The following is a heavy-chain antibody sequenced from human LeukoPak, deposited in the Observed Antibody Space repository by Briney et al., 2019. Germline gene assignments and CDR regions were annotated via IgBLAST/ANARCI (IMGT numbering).Heavy chain of an antibody. Sequence: GGSLRLSCAASGFTFSNYGMHWVRQAPGKGLEWVAFIRYDGNNKYYANSVKGRFTTSRDNSKITLYLQMNSLRDEDTAVYYCAKDPHYFGSGSYYDYFDYWGQGTLVTVSS. D-gene: IGHD3-10*01. J-gene: IGHJ4*02. CDR2: IRYDGNNK. V-gene: IGHV3-30*02. CDR1: GFTFSNYG. CDR3: AKDPHYFGSGSYYDYFDY.